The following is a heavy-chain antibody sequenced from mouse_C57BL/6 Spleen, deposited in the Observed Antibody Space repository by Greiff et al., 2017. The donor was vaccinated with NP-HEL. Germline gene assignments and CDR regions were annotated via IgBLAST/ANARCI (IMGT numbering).Heavy chain of an antibody. CDR2: IDPSDSYT. CDR3: ARTGGNSRYFDV. J-gene: IGHJ1*03. D-gene: IGHD2-1*01. Sequence: VQLQQSGAELVMPGASVKLSCKASGYTFTSYWMHWVKQRPGQGLEWIGEIDPSDSYTNYNQKFKGKSTLTVDKSSSTAYMQLSSLTSEDSAVYYCARTGGNSRYFDVWGTGTTVTVSS. V-gene: IGHV1-69*01. CDR1: GYTFTSYW.